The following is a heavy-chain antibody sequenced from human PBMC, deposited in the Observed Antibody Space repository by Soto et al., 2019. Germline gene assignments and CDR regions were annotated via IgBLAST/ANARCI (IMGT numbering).Heavy chain of an antibody. Sequence: EVQLVESGGGLVQPGRSLRLSCAASGFTFDDYAMHWVRQAPGKGLEWVSGISWNSGSIGYADSVKGRFTISRDNAKNSLYLQMNSLRAEDTALYYCAKDFMGYDFWSIFGHGMDVWGQGTTVTVSS. D-gene: IGHD3-3*01. CDR3: AKDFMGYDFWSIFGHGMDV. CDR2: ISWNSGSI. CDR1: GFTFDDYA. J-gene: IGHJ6*02. V-gene: IGHV3-9*01.